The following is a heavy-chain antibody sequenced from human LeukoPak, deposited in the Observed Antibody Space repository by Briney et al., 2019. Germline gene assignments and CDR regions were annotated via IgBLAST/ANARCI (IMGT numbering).Heavy chain of an antibody. J-gene: IGHJ4*02. CDR2: IYPGDSNT. CDR1: GYSFTSYC. V-gene: IGHV5-51*01. D-gene: IGHD6-13*01. Sequence: GESLKISYKGSGYSFTSYCIGWARQMPGKGLEWMGLIYPGDSNTRYSPSFQGQVTISADKSISTAYLQWSSLKASDTAMYYCARQAAAGTLDYWGQGTLVSVSS. CDR3: ARQAAAGTLDY.